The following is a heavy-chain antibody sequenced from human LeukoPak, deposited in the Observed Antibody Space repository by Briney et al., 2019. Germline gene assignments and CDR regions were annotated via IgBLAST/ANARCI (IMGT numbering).Heavy chain of an antibody. V-gene: IGHV3-21*01. CDR2: I. Sequence: GGSLRLSCAASGFTFSSYSMNWVRQAPGKGLEWVSSIKGRFTISRDNAKNSLYLQMNSLRAEDTAVYYCARDYDILTGYFGDAFDIWGQGTMVTVSS. D-gene: IGHD3-9*01. J-gene: IGHJ3*02. CDR1: GFTFSSYS. CDR3: ARDYDILTGYFGDAFDI.